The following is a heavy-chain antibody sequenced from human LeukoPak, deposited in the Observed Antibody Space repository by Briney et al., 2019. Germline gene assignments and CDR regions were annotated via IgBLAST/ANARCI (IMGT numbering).Heavy chain of an antibody. V-gene: IGHV1/OR15-1*01. Sequence: ASVKVSCKASGYIFTDYYMHWVRQAPGQELGWMGRINPNSGGTNYAQKFQGRVTMTRDTSISTAYTELSSLRSEDTATYYCARYYDFWSGYYTDAFDIWGQGTMVTVSS. CDR3: ARYYDFWSGYYTDAFDI. D-gene: IGHD3-3*01. J-gene: IGHJ3*02. CDR2: INPNSGGT. CDR1: GYIFTDYY.